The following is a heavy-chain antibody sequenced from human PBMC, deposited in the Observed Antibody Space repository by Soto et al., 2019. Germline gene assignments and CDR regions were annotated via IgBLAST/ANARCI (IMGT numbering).Heavy chain of an antibody. V-gene: IGHV4-59*01. CDR3: ARARGWYSAYYFDY. CDR1: GGSISSYY. CDR2: IYYSGST. Sequence: QVQLQESGPGLVKPSETLSLTCTVSGGSISSYYWSWIRQPPGKGLEWIGYIYYSGSTNYNPSLKSRVTISLDTSRNQFSLKLSSVTAADTAVYYCARARGWYSAYYFDYWGQGTLVTVSS. J-gene: IGHJ4*02. D-gene: IGHD6-19*01.